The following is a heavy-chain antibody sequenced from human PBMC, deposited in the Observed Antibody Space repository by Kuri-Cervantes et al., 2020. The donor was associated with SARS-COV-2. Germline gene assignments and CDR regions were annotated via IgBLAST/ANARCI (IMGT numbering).Heavy chain of an antibody. J-gene: IGHJ6*03. CDR3: AKPIVVPARPHYYYYYMDV. CDR1: GFTFSSYA. V-gene: IGHV3-30*18. Sequence: GGSLRLSCAASGFTFSSYAMHWVRQAPGKGLEWVAVISYDGSNKYYADSVKGRFTISRDNSKNTLYLQMNSLRAEGTAVYYCAKPIVVPARPHYYYYYMDVWGKGTTVTVSS. CDR2: ISYDGSNK. D-gene: IGHD2-2*01.